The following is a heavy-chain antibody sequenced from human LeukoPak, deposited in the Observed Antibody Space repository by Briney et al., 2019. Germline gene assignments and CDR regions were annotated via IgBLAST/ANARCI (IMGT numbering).Heavy chain of an antibody. CDR3: ARGPHWVTGDYDAFDI. D-gene: IGHD4-17*01. Sequence: PSETLSLTCTVSGGSISSYYWSWIRQPPGKGLEWIGYIYYTGSTNYNPSLTSRVTISVDTSKNQFSLTLTSVTAADTAVYYCARGPHWVTGDYDAFDIWGQGTMVTVSS. CDR1: GGSISSYY. J-gene: IGHJ3*02. CDR2: IYYTGST. V-gene: IGHV4-59*01.